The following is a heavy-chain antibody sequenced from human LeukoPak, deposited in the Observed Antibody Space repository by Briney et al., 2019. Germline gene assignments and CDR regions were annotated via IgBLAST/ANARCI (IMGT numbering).Heavy chain of an antibody. J-gene: IGHJ4*02. CDR3: ARQGGYSYGYTNY. Sequence: PSETLSLTCTVSGGSISSSSYYWGWIRQPPGKGLEWIGSIYYSGSTYYNPSLKSRVTISVDTSKNQCSLKLSSVTAADTAVYYCARQGGYSYGYTNYWGQGTLVTVSS. D-gene: IGHD5-18*01. CDR2: IYYSGST. CDR1: GGSISSSSYY. V-gene: IGHV4-39*01.